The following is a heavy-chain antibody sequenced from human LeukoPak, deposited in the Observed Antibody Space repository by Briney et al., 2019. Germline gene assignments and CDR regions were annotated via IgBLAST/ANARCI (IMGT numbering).Heavy chain of an antibody. D-gene: IGHD4-23*01. CDR2: IYPGDSDT. Sequence: GESLKISCKGSGYSFTNYWIGWVRKMPGKGLEWMGIIYPGDSDTTYSPSFQGQVTISADKSIRTAYLQWSSLKASDTAMYYCATHTVVTQGGAFEIWGQGTMVTVSS. CDR3: ATHTVVTQGGAFEI. J-gene: IGHJ3*02. V-gene: IGHV5-51*01. CDR1: GYSFTNYW.